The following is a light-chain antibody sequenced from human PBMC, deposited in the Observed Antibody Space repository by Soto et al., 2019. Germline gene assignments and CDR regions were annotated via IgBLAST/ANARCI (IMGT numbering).Light chain of an antibody. CDR1: QSVGSIY. V-gene: IGKV3-20*01. CDR3: QQYGSSSIT. J-gene: IGKJ5*01. Sequence: ESVWTQSPGTLSLSPGDRARLPFRSSQSVGSIYLAWYQQRPGQAPRLLIYGASNRATGIPVRFSVSGSGTDFTLTISGLEPEDFAVYYCQQYGSSSITFGQGTRVEI. CDR2: GAS.